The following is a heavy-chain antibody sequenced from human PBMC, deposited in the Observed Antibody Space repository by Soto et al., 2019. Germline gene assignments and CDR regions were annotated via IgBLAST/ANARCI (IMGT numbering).Heavy chain of an antibody. CDR1: GYIFVNYG. V-gene: IGHV1-18*01. CDR3: VMVDNYVTPTPQDV. CDR2: ISPYTGNT. D-gene: IGHD3-16*01. J-gene: IGHJ6*02. Sequence: QVQLVQSGDEVKKPGASVKVSCKASGYIFVNYGIAWVRQAPGQGLEWMGWISPYTGNTHSATKVQGRLTMTTDTXPSTAYMDLGSLTPDDTAVYYCVMVDNYVTPTPQDVWGQGTTVTVSS.